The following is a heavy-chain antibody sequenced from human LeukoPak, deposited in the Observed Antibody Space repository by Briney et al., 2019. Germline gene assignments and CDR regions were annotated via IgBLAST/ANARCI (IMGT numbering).Heavy chain of an antibody. Sequence: GGSLRLSCAASGFTFSSCGMHWVRQAPGKGLEWVATINQDGSDQYYVDSVKGRFTISRDNAKNSLDLQMNSLRAEDTAVYYCARDYSSGRDFWGQGTLVTVSS. CDR1: GFTFSSCG. CDR2: INQDGSDQ. D-gene: IGHD3-22*01. J-gene: IGHJ4*02. V-gene: IGHV3-7*04. CDR3: ARDYSSGRDF.